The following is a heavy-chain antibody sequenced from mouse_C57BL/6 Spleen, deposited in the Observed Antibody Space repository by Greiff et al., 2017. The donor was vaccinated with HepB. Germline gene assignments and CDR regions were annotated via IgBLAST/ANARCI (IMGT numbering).Heavy chain of an antibody. D-gene: IGHD1-1*01. Sequence: QVQLQQSGPELVKPGASVKISCKASGYAFSSSWMNWVKQRPGKGLEWIGRIYPGDGDTNYNGKFKGKATLTADKSSSTAYMQLSSLTSEDSAVYFCARAGLFTVSPYFDVWGTGTTVTVSS. J-gene: IGHJ1*03. CDR1: GYAFSSSW. CDR2: IYPGDGDT. CDR3: ARAGLFTVSPYFDV. V-gene: IGHV1-82*01.